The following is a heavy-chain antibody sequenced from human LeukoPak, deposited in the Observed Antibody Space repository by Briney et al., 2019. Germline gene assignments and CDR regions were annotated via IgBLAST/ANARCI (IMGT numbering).Heavy chain of an antibody. Sequence: SETLSLTCTVSGGSISSGSYYWGWIRQTPGKGLEWIGSIYYSGDSYYNPSLKSRAAIFVDTSRDQFSLDLSYVTAADSALYYCVRHISANTGYFDSWGQGTLVTVSS. CDR2: IYYSGDS. CDR3: VRHISANTGYFDS. CDR1: GGSISSGSYY. J-gene: IGHJ4*02. V-gene: IGHV4-39*01.